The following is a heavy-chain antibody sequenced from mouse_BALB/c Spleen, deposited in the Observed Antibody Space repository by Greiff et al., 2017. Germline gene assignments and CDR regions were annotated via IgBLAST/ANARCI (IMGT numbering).Heavy chain of an antibody. CDR1: GFNIKDYY. V-gene: IGHV14-1*02. Sequence: VQLKESGAELVRPGALVKLSCKASGFNIKDYYMHWVKQRPEQGLEWIGWIDPENGNTIYDPKFQGKASITADTSSNTAYLQLSSLTSEDTAVYYCASYGNYDFDVWGAGTTVTVSS. D-gene: IGHD2-10*02. CDR3: ASYGNYDFDV. CDR2: IDPENGNT. J-gene: IGHJ1*01.